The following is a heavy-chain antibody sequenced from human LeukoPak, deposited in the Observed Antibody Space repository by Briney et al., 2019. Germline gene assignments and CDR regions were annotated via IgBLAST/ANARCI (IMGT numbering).Heavy chain of an antibody. CDR2: IKQDGSEK. CDR3: AKDALNYYDSSGYSR. Sequence: GGSLRLSCAASGFTFSSYWMSWVRQAPGKGLEWVANIKQDGSEKYYVDSVKGRFTISRDNAKNSLYLQMNSLRAEDTAVYYCAKDALNYYDSSGYSRWGQGTLVTVSS. J-gene: IGHJ4*02. CDR1: GFTFSSYW. D-gene: IGHD3-22*01. V-gene: IGHV3-7*03.